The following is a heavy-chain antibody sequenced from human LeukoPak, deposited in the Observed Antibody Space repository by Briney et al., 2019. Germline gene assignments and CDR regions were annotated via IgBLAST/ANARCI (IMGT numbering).Heavy chain of an antibody. CDR3: ARDEGWELLRDY. CDR2: ISSSSSYI. D-gene: IGHD1-26*01. CDR1: GFTFSSYS. V-gene: IGHV3-21*01. Sequence: PGGSLRLSCAASGFTFSSYSMNWVRQAPGKGLEWVSSISSSSSYIYYADSVKGRFTISRDNAKNSLYLQMNSLRAEDTAVYYCARDEGWELLRDYWGQGTLVTVSS. J-gene: IGHJ4*02.